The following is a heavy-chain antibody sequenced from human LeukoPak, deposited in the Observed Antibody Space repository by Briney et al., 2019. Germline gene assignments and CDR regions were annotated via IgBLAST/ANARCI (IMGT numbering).Heavy chain of an antibody. CDR3: ARDIQLST. CDR1: GFTFSSSA. V-gene: IGHV3-23*01. J-gene: IGHJ3*01. D-gene: IGHD5-24*01. CDR2: ISHTGGNA. Sequence: PGGSLRLSCAASGFTFSSSAMSWVRQAPGKGLEWVSLISHTGGNAYYADSVRGRFTISRGNSKNTLYLQMNSLRAEDTAIYYCARDIQLSTWGLGTMVTVSS.